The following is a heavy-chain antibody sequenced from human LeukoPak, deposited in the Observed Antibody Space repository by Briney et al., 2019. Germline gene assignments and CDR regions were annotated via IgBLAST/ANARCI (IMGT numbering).Heavy chain of an antibody. CDR3: ARGESGYYYYYYMDV. V-gene: IGHV4-59*11. J-gene: IGHJ6*03. CDR2: IYYSGST. CDR1: GGSISSHY. D-gene: IGHD1-26*01. Sequence: SETLSLTCTVSGGSISSHYWSWIRQPPGKGLEWIGYIYYSGSTNYNPSLKSRVTISVDTSKNQFSLKLSSVTAADTAVYYCARGESGYYYYYYMDVWGKGTTVTVSS.